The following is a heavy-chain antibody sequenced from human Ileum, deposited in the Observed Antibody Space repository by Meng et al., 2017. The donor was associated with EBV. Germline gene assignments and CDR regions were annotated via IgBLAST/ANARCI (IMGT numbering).Heavy chain of an antibody. CDR2: IYYSGNA. J-gene: IGHJ5*02. CDR3: ARTRGSAGAGADP. Sequence: VQLEASGPGLVKPSETLSPPCTVSGGSLSGYYWSWIRQPPGKGLEWIGYIYYSGNANYNPSLKSRLRLSVDTSKNQFSLNLDSVTAADTAVYYCARTRGSAGAGADPWGQGTLVTVSS. CDR1: GGSLSGYY. D-gene: IGHD6-19*01. V-gene: IGHV4-59*01.